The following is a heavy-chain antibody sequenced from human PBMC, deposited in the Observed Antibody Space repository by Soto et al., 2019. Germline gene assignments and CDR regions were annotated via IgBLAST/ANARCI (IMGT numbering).Heavy chain of an antibody. Sequence: GASVKVSCKASGYTFTSHYMHWVRQAPGQGLEWMGIINPSGGTTTYAEKFQGRVTMTRDTSTSTAYMELRSLRSDDTAVYYCARSCPGSSCYFIYWGQGTPVTVSS. CDR1: GYTFTSHY. CDR3: ARSCPGSSCYFIY. D-gene: IGHD2-15*01. CDR2: INPSGGTT. J-gene: IGHJ4*02. V-gene: IGHV1-46*01.